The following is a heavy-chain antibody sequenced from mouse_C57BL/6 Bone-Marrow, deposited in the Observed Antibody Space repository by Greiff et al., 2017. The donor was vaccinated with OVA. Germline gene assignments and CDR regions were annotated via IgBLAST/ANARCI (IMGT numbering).Heavy chain of an antibody. CDR1: GFTFSDYG. CDR3: ARNPYYYGSSLYAMDY. V-gene: IGHV5-15*01. Sequence: VQLKESGGGLVQPGGSLKLSCAASGFTFSDYGMAWVRQAPRKGPEWVAFISNLAYSIYYADTVTGRFTISRENAKNTLYLEMSSLRSEDTAMYYCARNPYYYGSSLYAMDYWGQGTSVTVSS. D-gene: IGHD1-1*01. CDR2: ISNLAYSI. J-gene: IGHJ4*01.